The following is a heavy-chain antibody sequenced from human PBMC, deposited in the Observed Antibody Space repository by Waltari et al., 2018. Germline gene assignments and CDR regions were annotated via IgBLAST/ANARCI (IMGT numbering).Heavy chain of an antibody. D-gene: IGHD2-15*01. CDR3: ARGRVAATQSLLSFDY. CDR1: GGSFSGYY. Sequence: QVQLQQWGAGLLKPSETLSLTCAVYGGSFSGYYWSWIRQPPGKGLEWIGEINHRGSTNHNPSVKSDVTISVDTSKNQFSLKLSSVTAADTAVYYWARGRVAATQSLLSFDYWGQGTLVTVSS. J-gene: IGHJ4*02. CDR2: INHRGST. V-gene: IGHV4-34*01.